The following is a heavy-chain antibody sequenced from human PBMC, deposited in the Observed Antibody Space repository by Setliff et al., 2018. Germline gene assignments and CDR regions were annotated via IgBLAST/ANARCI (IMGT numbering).Heavy chain of an antibody. Sequence: PSETLSLTCTFSGASVTSFDYYWSWIRQPPGKGLEYIGHISHGVSTSYSPSLKSRLSISADTSKNQFSLKLTSVTAADTAVYYCARTHCTTTSCFYFHYWGQGTVVTVSS. CDR1: GASVTSFDYY. CDR2: ISHGVST. CDR3: ARTHCTTTSCFYFHY. D-gene: IGHD2-2*01. V-gene: IGHV4-30-4*01. J-gene: IGHJ4*02.